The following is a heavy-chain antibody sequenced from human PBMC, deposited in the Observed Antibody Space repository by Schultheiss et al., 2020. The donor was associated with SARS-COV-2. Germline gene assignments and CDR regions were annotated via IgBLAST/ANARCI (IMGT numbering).Heavy chain of an antibody. CDR1: GFTFSSYE. V-gene: IGHV3-23*01. Sequence: GESLKISCAASGFTFSSYELSWVRQAPGKGLEWVSYISSSGSSIYYADSVKGRFTISRDNSKNTLYLQMNSLRAEDTAVYYCAKTVGATMGGYFDYWGQGTLVTVSS. J-gene: IGHJ4*02. CDR2: ISSSGSSI. CDR3: AKTVGATMGGYFDY. D-gene: IGHD1-26*01.